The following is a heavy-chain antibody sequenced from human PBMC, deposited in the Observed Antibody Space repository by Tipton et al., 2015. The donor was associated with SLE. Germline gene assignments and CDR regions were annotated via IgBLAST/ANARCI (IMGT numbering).Heavy chain of an antibody. Sequence: TLSLTCTVSGGSISSGSYYWIWIRQPAGKGLEWIGRIYSRGSTNYNPSLRSRVSMSVDTSKNQVFLRLSSVTAADTAVYYCARHDYDDNGYYMRYFDYWGQGTLVTVSS. V-gene: IGHV4-61*02. CDR1: GGSISSGSYY. CDR2: IYSRGST. D-gene: IGHD3-22*01. J-gene: IGHJ4*03. CDR3: ARHDYDDNGYYMRYFDY.